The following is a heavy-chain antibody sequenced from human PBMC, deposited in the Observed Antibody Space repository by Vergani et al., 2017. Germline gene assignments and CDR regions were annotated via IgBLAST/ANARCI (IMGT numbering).Heavy chain of an antibody. CDR1: GFTLSSHA. J-gene: IGHJ6*03. Sequence: QVQLEESGGGVVQPGRSLRLSCAASGFTLSSHAMHWVRQAPGKGLEWVAVIWYDGSKEYYADSVKGRFTIFRDNSKNTLYLQMNSLRDADTAVYYCARSGYCTDGVCYMTYYYYMDVWGKGTAVTVSS. D-gene: IGHD2-8*01. V-gene: IGHV3-33*01. CDR3: ARSGYCTDGVCYMTYYYYMDV. CDR2: IWYDGSKE.